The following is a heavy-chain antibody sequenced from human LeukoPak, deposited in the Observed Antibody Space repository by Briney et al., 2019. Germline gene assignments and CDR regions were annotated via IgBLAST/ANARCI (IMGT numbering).Heavy chain of an antibody. Sequence: PSETLSLTCTVSGGSVSSGSYYWSWIRQPPGKGLEWIGYIYYSGSTNYNPSLKSRVTISVDTSKNQFSLKLSSVTAADTAVYYCARGGAYPSYSGSYYTTWGQGTLVTVSS. CDR2: IYYSGST. V-gene: IGHV4-61*01. J-gene: IGHJ5*02. CDR1: GGSVSSGSYY. D-gene: IGHD1-26*01. CDR3: ARGGAYPSYSGSYYTT.